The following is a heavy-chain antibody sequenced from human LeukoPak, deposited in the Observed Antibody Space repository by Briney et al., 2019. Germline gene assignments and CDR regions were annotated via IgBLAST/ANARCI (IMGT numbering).Heavy chain of an antibody. CDR1: GGSISRGGYY. J-gene: IGHJ3*02. CDR3: AGEDYFDSSGYASWRFDI. V-gene: IGHV4-61*09. D-gene: IGHD3-22*01. Sequence: SETLSLTCTVSGGSISRGGYYWSWIRQPAGKGLEWIGHIYTSGSTNYNPSLKSRVTISVDTSKNQFSLKLTSVTTADTAVYYCAGEDYFDSSGYASWRFDIWGQGTMVTVSS. CDR2: IYTSGST.